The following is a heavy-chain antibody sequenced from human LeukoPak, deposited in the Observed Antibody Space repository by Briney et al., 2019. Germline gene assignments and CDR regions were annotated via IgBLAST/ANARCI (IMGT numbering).Heavy chain of an antibody. V-gene: IGHV3-49*04. CDR2: VRSKAYGMTT. J-gene: IGHJ6*02. CDR1: GFTFGDCA. CDR3: TRDTNYGSGRKYYYYGMDV. Sequence: GGSLSLSCTASGFTFGDCAMSWVRQAPGRGLEWVGLVRSKAYGMTTEYAASVKGRFTTSRDDSKSIAYLQMSSLKTEDTAVYYCTRDTNYGSGRKYYYYGMDVWGQGTTVTVSS. D-gene: IGHD3-10*01.